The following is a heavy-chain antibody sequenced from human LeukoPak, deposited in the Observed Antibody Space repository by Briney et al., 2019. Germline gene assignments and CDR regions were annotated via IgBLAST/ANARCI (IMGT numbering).Heavy chain of an antibody. CDR2: IYHSGDT. J-gene: IGHJ4*02. CDR1: GGSISSSY. D-gene: IGHD2-2*01. CDR3: ARERCTTTTCYFDY. V-gene: IGHV4-59*01. Sequence: SETLSLTCTVSGGSISSSYWSWIRQPPGKGLEWIGYIYHSGDTNSNPSLKSRVTISMDTSKNQFSLKLSSVTAADTAVYYCARERCTTTTCYFDYWGQGTLVTVSS.